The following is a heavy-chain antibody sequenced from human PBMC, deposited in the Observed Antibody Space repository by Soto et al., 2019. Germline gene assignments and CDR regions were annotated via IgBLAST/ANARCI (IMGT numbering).Heavy chain of an antibody. V-gene: IGHV4-34*01. CDR3: ARGRLAYSSGWYTTKYYFDY. CDR2: INHSGST. D-gene: IGHD6-19*01. Sequence: PSETLSLTCAVYGGSFSGYYWSWIRQPPGKGLEWIGEINHSGSTNYNPSLKSRVTISVDTSKNQFSLKLSSVTAADTAVYYCARGRLAYSSGWYTTKYYFDYWGQGTLVTVSS. CDR1: GGSFSGYY. J-gene: IGHJ4*02.